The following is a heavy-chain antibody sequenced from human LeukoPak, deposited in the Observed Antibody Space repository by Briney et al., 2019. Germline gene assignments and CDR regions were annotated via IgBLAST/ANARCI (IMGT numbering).Heavy chain of an antibody. CDR3: ARERGNGYFDY. V-gene: IGHV3-7*01. CDR1: GFTFSSYR. J-gene: IGHJ4*02. CDR2: TKQDGSEK. Sequence: GGSLRLSCAASGFTFSSYRMSWVRQAPGKGLEWVANTKQDGSEKDYVDSVKGRFTISRDNAKNSLYLQMSSLRAEDTAVYYCARERGNGYFDYWGQGTLVTVSS. D-gene: IGHD4-23*01.